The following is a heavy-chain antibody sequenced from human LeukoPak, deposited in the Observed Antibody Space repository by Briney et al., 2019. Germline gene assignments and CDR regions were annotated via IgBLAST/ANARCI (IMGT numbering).Heavy chain of an antibody. CDR2: IYYSGST. D-gene: IGHD3-22*01. V-gene: IGHV4-30-4*01. CDR3: ARDARRSGYLYYYYYGMDV. CDR1: GGSISSGDYY. Sequence: SETLSLTCTVSGGSISSGDYYWSWFRQPPGKGLEWIGYIYYSGSTYYNPSLKSRVTISVDTSKNQFSLKLSSVTAADTAVYYCARDARRSGYLYYYYYGMDVWGQGTTVTVSS. J-gene: IGHJ6*02.